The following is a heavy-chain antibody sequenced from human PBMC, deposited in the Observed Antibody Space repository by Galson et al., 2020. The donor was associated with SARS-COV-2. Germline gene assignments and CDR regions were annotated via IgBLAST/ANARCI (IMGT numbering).Heavy chain of an antibody. Sequence: QLGESLKISCAASGFTVSSNYMSWVRQAPGKGLEWVSVIYSGGSTYYADSVKGRFTISRDNSKNTLYLQMNSLRAEDTAVYYCARDLSYYGMDVGGQGTTVTFSS. J-gene: IGHJ6*02. CDR2: IYSGGST. CDR1: GFTVSSNY. CDR3: ARDLSYYGMDV. V-gene: IGHV3-53*01.